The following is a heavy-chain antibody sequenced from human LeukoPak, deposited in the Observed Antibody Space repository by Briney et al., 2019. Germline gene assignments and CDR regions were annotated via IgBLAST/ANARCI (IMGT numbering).Heavy chain of an antibody. CDR1: GGTFSSYA. CDR3: ARGVDGYNSWDY. D-gene: IGHD5-24*01. CDR2: IIPIFGTA. Sequence: ASVKVSCKASGGTFSSYAISWVRQAPGQGLEWMGGIIPIFGTANYAQKFQGRVTITADESTSTAYMELSSLRSEDTAVYYCARGVDGYNSWDYWGQGTLVTVSS. V-gene: IGHV1-69*13. J-gene: IGHJ4*02.